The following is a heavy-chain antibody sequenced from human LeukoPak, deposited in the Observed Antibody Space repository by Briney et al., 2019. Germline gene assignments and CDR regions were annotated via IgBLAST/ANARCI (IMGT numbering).Heavy chain of an antibody. CDR1: GYTFTGYY. V-gene: IGHV1-2*02. CDR3: ARGLGSGWYLNFDN. J-gene: IGHJ4*02. CDR2: INPNTVGT. D-gene: IGHD6-19*01. Sequence: ASVKVSCKASGYTFTGYYMHWVRQAPGQGLEWMGWINPNTVGTKYAQKFQGRITMTRDTSINTAYMELSRLRSDDTAVYYCARGLGSGWYLNFDNWGQGTLVTVSS.